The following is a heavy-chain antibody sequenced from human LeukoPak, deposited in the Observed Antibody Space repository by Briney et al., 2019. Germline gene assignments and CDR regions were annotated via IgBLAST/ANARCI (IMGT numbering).Heavy chain of an antibody. D-gene: IGHD6-13*01. CDR3: ASWAYSSSWSNWFDP. CDR2: IYHSGST. Sequence: SQTLSLTCAVSGGSISSGGYSWSWIRQPPGKGLEWIGYIYHSGSTNYNPSLKSRVTISVDTSKNQFSLKLSSVTAADTAVYYCASWAYSSSWSNWFDPWGQGTLVTVSS. V-gene: IGHV4-30-2*02. CDR1: GGSISSGGYS. J-gene: IGHJ5*02.